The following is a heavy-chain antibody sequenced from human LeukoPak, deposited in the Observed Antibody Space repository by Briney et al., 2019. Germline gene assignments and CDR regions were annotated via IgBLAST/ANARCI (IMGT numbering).Heavy chain of an antibody. CDR1: GGSISSSSYF. CDR2: IYYRGNA. CDR3: AREAPAVTATYYLDY. Sequence: SETLSLTCSVSGGSISSSSYFWGWIRQSPGKGLEWVGTIYYRGNAYYNPSLKSRLTLSIDTSKNQFSLQLTSVTAADTAVYYCAREAPAVTATYYLDYWGQGTLVTVSS. J-gene: IGHJ4*02. V-gene: IGHV4-39*07. D-gene: IGHD2-21*02.